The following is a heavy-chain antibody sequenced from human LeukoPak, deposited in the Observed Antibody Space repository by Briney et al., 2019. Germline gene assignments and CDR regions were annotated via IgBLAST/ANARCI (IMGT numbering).Heavy chain of an antibody. D-gene: IGHD3-16*01. V-gene: IGHV3-23*01. CDR2: IGGRGGST. J-gene: IGHJ4*02. CDR3: ARGGFRTFDY. CDR1: GFTFSNYA. Sequence: GGSLRLSCAASGFTFSNYAMSWVRQAPGKGLEWVSAIGGRGGSTYSADSVEGRFTISRDNAKNSLYLQMNGLRAEDTAVYLCARGGFRTFDYWGQGTLVTVSS.